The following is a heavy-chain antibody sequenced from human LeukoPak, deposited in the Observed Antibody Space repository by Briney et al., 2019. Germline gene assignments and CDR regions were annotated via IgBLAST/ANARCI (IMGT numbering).Heavy chain of an antibody. D-gene: IGHD5-18*01. V-gene: IGHV3-9*01. CDR1: GGTFGDYA. Sequence: GGSLRLSCAASGGTFGDYALHWIRQAPGKGLEWVSGISWNSGSIGYADSVKGRFAISRDNAKNSLYLQMNSLRAEDTAIYYCARSPVYSYGHPYDYWGQGTLVTVSS. CDR2: ISWNSGSI. J-gene: IGHJ4*02. CDR3: ARSPVYSYGHPYDY.